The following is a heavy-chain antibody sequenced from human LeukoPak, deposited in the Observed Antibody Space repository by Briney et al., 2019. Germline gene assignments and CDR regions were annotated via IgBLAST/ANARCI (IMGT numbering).Heavy chain of an antibody. J-gene: IGHJ4*02. V-gene: IGHV2-5*02. CDR2: IYWDDDK. CDR3: AQSKSYYGSSGYDFDS. Sequence: SGPALVKPTQTLTLTCTFSGFSLSTSGVGVDWIRQPPGKALEWLAVIYWDDDKRYSPSLKSRLTITGDTSNNQVVLTMTNMDPVDTATYYCAQSKSYYGSSGYDFDSWGQGTLVTVSS. CDR1: GFSLSTSGVG. D-gene: IGHD3-22*01.